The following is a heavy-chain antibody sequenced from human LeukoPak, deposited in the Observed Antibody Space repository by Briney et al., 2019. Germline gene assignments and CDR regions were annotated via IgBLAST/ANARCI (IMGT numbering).Heavy chain of an antibody. CDR1: GFTFSSYA. D-gene: IGHD3-10*02. J-gene: IGHJ4*02. CDR3: AKNITLDYYVRGSYYNGGSIFDY. V-gene: IGHV3-23*01. Sequence: GGSLRLSCAASGFTFSSYAMSWVRQAPGKGLEWVSAISGSGGSTYYADSVKGRLTISRDNSKNTLYLQMNSLRAEDTAVYYWAKNITLDYYVRGSYYNGGSIFDYWGQGPLVTASS. CDR2: ISGSGGST.